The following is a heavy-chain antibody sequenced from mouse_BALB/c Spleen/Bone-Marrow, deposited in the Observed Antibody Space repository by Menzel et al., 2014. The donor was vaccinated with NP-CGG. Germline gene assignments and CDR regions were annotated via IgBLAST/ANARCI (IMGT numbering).Heavy chain of an antibody. Sequence: DVMLVESGGGLVQPGGSMKLSCVASGFTFSNYWMNWVRQSPEKGLEWVAEIRLKSNNYATHYAESVKGRFTISRDDSKSSVYLQMNNLRAEDAGFYYCTRGNWFAYWGQGTLVTISA. CDR2: IRLKSNNYAT. CDR1: GFTFSNYW. D-gene: IGHD2-1*01. CDR3: TRGNWFAY. V-gene: IGHV6-6*02. J-gene: IGHJ3*01.